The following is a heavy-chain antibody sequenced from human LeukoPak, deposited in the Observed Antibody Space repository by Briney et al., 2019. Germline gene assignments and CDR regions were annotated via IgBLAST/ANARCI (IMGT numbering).Heavy chain of an antibody. Sequence: GESLKISCKGSGYSFTTYWIGWVRQMPGKGLECLGVIYPGDSDTRYSPSFQGQVTISADKSISTAYLQWSSLKASDTAMYYCASGAHQYYFDYWGQGTLVTVSS. CDR3: ASGAHQYYFDY. V-gene: IGHV5-51*01. CDR2: IYPGDSDT. D-gene: IGHD2-2*01. CDR1: GYSFTTYW. J-gene: IGHJ4*02.